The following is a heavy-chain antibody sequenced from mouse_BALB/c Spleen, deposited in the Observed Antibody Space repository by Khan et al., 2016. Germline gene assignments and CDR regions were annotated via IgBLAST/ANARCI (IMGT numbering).Heavy chain of an antibody. J-gene: IGHJ2*01. Sequence: VQLQESGAELAKPGASVKMSCKASGYTFTTYWMHWVKQRPGQGLEWIGYINPTSGYTDYNEKFKDQATLSADKSSNTASMQLSSLTSEDSAVYCCTRDRIDYWGQGTTVTVSS. V-gene: IGHV1-7*01. CDR3: TRDRIDY. CDR2: INPTSGYT. CDR1: GYTFTTYW.